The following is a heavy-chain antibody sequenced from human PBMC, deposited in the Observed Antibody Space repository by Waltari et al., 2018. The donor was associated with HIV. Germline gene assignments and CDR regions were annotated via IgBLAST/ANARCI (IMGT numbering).Heavy chain of an antibody. CDR3: ARDSPNAYSWGGSYSHFDY. D-gene: IGHD1-26*01. Sequence: QVQLVESGGGVVQPGRSLRLSCAASGFTFSSYAMHWVRQAPGKGLEWVAVIWYDGSNKYYADSVKGRFTISRDNSKNTLYLQMNSLRAEDTAVYYCARDSPNAYSWGGSYSHFDYWGQGTLVTVSS. V-gene: IGHV3-33*01. CDR2: IWYDGSNK. CDR1: GFTFSSYA. J-gene: IGHJ4*02.